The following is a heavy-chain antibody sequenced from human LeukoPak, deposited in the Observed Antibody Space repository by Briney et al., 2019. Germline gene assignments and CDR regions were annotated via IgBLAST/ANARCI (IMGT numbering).Heavy chain of an antibody. Sequence: SGGSLRLSCAASGFTFSSYAMSWVRQAPGKGLEWVSAISGSGGSTYYADSVKGRFTISRDNSKNTLYLHMNSLRAEDTAVYYCAKVPYSSSWFVFDYWGQGTLVTVSS. D-gene: IGHD6-13*01. CDR2: ISGSGGST. CDR3: AKVPYSSSWFVFDY. J-gene: IGHJ4*02. CDR1: GFTFSSYA. V-gene: IGHV3-23*01.